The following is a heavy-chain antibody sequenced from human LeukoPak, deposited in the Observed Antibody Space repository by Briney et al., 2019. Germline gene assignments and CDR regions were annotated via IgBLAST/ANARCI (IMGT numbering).Heavy chain of an antibody. CDR1: GFSLGTSGVC. CDR2: IDWNDDK. CDR3: ARCAYYYDSSGYYLYYFDY. Sequence: SGPALVKPTQTLSLTCTFSGFSLGTSGVCVSWIRQPPGKALEWLARIDWNDDKDYSTSLRTRLTISKDTSRNQVVLTVTNMDPVDTATYYCARCAYYYDSSGYYLYYFDYWGQGTLVTVSS. D-gene: IGHD3-22*01. V-gene: IGHV2-70*11. J-gene: IGHJ4*02.